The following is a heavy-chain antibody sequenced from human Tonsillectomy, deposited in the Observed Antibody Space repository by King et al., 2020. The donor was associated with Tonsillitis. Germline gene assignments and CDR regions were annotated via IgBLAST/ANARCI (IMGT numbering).Heavy chain of an antibody. CDR1: GGSISSHY. Sequence: QLQESGPGLVKPSETLSLTCTVSGGSISSHYWSWIRQPPGEGLEWIGFIYYSGATNYNPSLKSRVTISVDTSKNQFSLKLSSVTAADTAVYYCAKITAPYWYFDLWGRGTLVTVSS. D-gene: IGHD1-14*01. CDR3: AKITAPYWYFDL. J-gene: IGHJ2*01. CDR2: IYYSGAT. V-gene: IGHV4-59*11.